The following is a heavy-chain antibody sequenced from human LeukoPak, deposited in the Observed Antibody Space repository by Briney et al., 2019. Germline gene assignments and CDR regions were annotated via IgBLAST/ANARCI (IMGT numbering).Heavy chain of an antibody. CDR2: INAGNGNT. D-gene: IGHD5-12*01. CDR3: ASANSGYDLYYYYGMDV. CDR1: GYTFTSYA. Sequence: ASVKVSCKASGYTFTSYAMHWVRQAPGQRLEWMGWINAGNGNTKYSQKFQGRVTITRDTSASTAYMELSSLRSEDTAVYYSASANSGYDLYYYYGMDVWGKGTTVTVSS. V-gene: IGHV1-3*01. J-gene: IGHJ6*04.